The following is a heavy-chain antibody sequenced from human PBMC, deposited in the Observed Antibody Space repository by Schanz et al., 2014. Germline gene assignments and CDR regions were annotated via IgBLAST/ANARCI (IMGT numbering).Heavy chain of an antibody. CDR1: GFTFSDYG. CDR3: AKDLEPQCGGDCPLT. Sequence: VQVVESGGGLVQPGRSLRLSCGASGFTFSDYGTHWVRQAPGKGLEWVAFISYDGSFEDYLDSVKGRFTISRDNSKNTLYLQMSSLRGEDTAVYYCAKDLEPQCGGDCPLTWGQGTLVTVSS. V-gene: IGHV3-30*18. D-gene: IGHD2-21*02. J-gene: IGHJ4*02. CDR2: ISYDGSFE.